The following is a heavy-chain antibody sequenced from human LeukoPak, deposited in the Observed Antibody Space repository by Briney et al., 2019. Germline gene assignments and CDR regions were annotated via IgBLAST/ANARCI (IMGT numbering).Heavy chain of an antibody. J-gene: IGHJ4*02. CDR3: ARRGSYGYNGYYFDY. D-gene: IGHD5-18*01. Sequence: PSETLSLTCTVSGGSISSSSYYWGWIRQPPGKGLEWIGSIYYSGSTYYNPSLKSRVTISVDTSKNQFSLKLSSVTAADTAVYYCARRGSYGYNGYYFDYWGQGTLVTVSS. V-gene: IGHV4-39*07. CDR1: GGSISSSSYY. CDR2: IYYSGST.